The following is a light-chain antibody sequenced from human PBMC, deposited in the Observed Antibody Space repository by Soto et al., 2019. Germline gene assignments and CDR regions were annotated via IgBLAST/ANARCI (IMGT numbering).Light chain of an antibody. CDR2: AAS. V-gene: IGKV1-9*01. CDR3: QQFKTYPVT. Sequence: DIQLTQSPSFLSASVGDRVTITCRASQDINTYLAWYQVKSGKAPKLLVYAASTLQIGVPSRFSGSGSGTGFALTINGLQPEEFATYYCQQFKTYPVTFGQGTRLDNK. J-gene: IGKJ5*01. CDR1: QDINTY.